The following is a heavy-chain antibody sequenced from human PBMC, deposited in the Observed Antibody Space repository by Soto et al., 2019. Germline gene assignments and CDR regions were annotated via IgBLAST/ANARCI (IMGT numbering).Heavy chain of an antibody. CDR2: ISRSSSFI. V-gene: IGHV3-21*01. CDR1: GFTFSIYS. Sequence: EVHLVESGGGLVKPGGSLTLSCVASGFTFSIYSMNWVRQAPGKGLEWVSSISRSSSFIYYTDSVKGRFTISRDNAENSLYLQMNSLRAEDTAVYYCARDMTSGTNDYWGQGALVTVSS. J-gene: IGHJ4*02. D-gene: IGHD1-7*01. CDR3: ARDMTSGTNDY.